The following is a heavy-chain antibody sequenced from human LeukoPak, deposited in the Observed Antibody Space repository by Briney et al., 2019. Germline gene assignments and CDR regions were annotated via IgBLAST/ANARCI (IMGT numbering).Heavy chain of an antibody. Sequence: GGSLRLSCAASGFTFSSYAMSWVRQAPGKGLEWVSHISSSGSTIYYADSVKGRFTISRDNAKNSLYLQMNSLRAEDTAVYYCARAFYDFLTGYPAYFDYWGQGTLVTVSS. CDR1: GFTFSSYA. V-gene: IGHV3-48*03. CDR2: ISSSGSTI. D-gene: IGHD3-9*01. J-gene: IGHJ4*02. CDR3: ARAFYDFLTGYPAYFDY.